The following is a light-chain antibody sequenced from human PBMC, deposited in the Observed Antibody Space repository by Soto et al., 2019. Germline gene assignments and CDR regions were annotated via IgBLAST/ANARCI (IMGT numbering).Light chain of an antibody. Sequence: QPVLTQPPSASGTPGQRVTISCSGSRSNIGSNTVNWYQQLPGAAPKLLIYSTNQRPSGVPDRFSASKSGTSASLAISGLQSEDEADYYCAAWDDSLTGPVFGGGTKVTVL. CDR1: RSNIGSNT. CDR3: AAWDDSLTGPV. J-gene: IGLJ2*01. V-gene: IGLV1-44*01. CDR2: STN.